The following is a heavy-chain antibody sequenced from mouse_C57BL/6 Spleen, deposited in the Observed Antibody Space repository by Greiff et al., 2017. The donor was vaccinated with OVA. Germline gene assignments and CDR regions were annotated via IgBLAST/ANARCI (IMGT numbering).Heavy chain of an antibody. CDR1: GFTFSNYW. CDR2: IRLKSDNYAT. J-gene: IGHJ4*01. D-gene: IGHD4-1*02. CDR3: KSTSDLYAMDY. Sequence: EVKLVESGGGLVQPGGSMKLSCVASGFTFSNYWMNWVRQSPEKGLEWVAQIRLKSDNYATHYAESVKGRFTISRDDSKSSVYLQMNNLRAEDTGIYYCKSTSDLYAMDYWGQGTSVTVSS. V-gene: IGHV6-3*01.